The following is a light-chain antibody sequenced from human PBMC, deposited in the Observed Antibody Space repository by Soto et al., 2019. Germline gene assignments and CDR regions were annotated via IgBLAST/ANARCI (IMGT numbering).Light chain of an antibody. CDR3: CSYAGSSTPHVV. J-gene: IGLJ2*01. CDR1: SSDVGSYNL. V-gene: IGLV2-23*01. Sequence: QSALTQPASVSGSPGQSITISCTGTSSDVGSYNLVSWYQQHPGKAPKLMIYEGSKRPSGVSNRFSGSKSGNTASPTISGLQAEDEADYYCCSYAGSSTPHVVFGGGTQLTVL. CDR2: EGS.